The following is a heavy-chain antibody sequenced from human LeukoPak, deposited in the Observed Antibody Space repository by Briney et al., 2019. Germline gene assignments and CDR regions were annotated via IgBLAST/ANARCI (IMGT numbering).Heavy chain of an antibody. V-gene: IGHV3-30*04. D-gene: IGHD5-12*01. CDR1: GFTFSSYE. Sequence: PGGSLRLSCAASGFTFSSYEMNWVRQAPGKGLEWVAVISFDGSINYYADSVKGRFTISRDNSKNTLFLQMNSLRPEDTAVYYCAREVVARRRTFDIWGQGTMVTVSS. J-gene: IGHJ3*02. CDR2: ISFDGSIN. CDR3: AREVVARRRTFDI.